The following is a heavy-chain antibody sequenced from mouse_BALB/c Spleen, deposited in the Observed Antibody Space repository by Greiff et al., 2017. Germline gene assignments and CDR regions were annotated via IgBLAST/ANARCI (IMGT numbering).Heavy chain of an antibody. J-gene: IGHJ1*01. Sequence: EVQVVESGGGLVKPGGSLKLSCAASGFTFSSYAMSWVRQTPEKMLEWVASISSGGSTYYPDSVKGRFTLSGDNARNILYLQMSSLRSGDTAMYYCARERKNGYDGYWYFDVWGAGTTVTVSS. V-gene: IGHV5-6-5*01. CDR3: ARERKNGYDGYWYFDV. CDR2: ISSGGST. CDR1: GFTFSSYA. D-gene: IGHD2-2*01.